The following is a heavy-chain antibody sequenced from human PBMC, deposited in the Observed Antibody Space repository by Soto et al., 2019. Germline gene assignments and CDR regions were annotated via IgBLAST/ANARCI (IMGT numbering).Heavy chain of an antibody. CDR3: ASAPHGGKTDYTDV. D-gene: IGHD2-15*01. CDR1: GFTFSSYA. J-gene: IGHJ6*03. Sequence: GGSLRLSCAASGFTFSSYAMHWVRQAPGKGLEYVSAISSNGGSTYYANSVKGRFTISRDNTKNTLYLQMGSLRAEDVAVYYCASAPHGGKTDYTDVWGKGTTVTVSS. CDR2: ISSNGGST. V-gene: IGHV3-64*01.